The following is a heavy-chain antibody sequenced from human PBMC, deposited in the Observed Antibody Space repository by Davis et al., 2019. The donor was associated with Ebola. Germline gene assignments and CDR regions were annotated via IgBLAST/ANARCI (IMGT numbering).Heavy chain of an antibody. CDR2: INAGNGNT. D-gene: IGHD6-13*01. CDR3: ARVQRYINSWHNDY. V-gene: IGHV1-3*01. J-gene: IGHJ4*02. CDR1: GYTFTSYA. Sequence: AASVKVSCKASGYTFTSYAMHWVRQAPGQRLEWMGWINAGNGNTKYSQKFQGRVTITRDTSASTAYMELSSLRSEDTAVYYCARVQRYINSWHNDYWGQGTLVTVSS.